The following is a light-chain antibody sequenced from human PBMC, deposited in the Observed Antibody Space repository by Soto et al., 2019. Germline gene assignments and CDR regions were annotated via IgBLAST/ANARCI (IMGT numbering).Light chain of an antibody. CDR1: QSISSLS. CDR3: QHVDYSSIT. J-gene: IGKJ5*01. CDR2: DAS. Sequence: ESVLTQSPGTLSLSPGESVTLSCRASQSISSLSLAWYQQKPGQAPRLLIYDASSRATGIPDRFSGSGSGTDFNLTISRLEPEDFAVYYCQHVDYSSITFGQGTRLE. V-gene: IGKV3-20*01.